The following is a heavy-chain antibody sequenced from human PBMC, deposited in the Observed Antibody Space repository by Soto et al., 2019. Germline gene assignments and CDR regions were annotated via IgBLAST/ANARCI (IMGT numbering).Heavy chain of an antibody. J-gene: IGHJ6*02. D-gene: IGHD3-3*01. CDR2: ISQSGTT. V-gene: IGHV4-38-2*02. CDR3: ARDPLLGDFWSGYYYYYGMDV. CDR1: GYSISSPYS. Sequence: PSETLSLTCAVSGYSISSPYSCGWIRQPPGKGLEWIGSISQSGTTYYNPSLKSRVTISVDTSKNQFSLKLSSVTAADTAVYYCARDPLLGDFWSGYYYYYGMDVWGQGTTVTVSS.